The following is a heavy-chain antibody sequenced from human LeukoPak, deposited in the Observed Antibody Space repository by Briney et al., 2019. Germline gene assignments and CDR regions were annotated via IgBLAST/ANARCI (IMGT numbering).Heavy chain of an antibody. V-gene: IGHV4-61*05. J-gene: IGHJ3*02. D-gene: IGHD1-26*01. CDR1: GVSISSSSYY. Sequence: SETLSLTCTVSGVSISSSSYYWGWIRQPPGKGLEWIGYIYYSGSTSYNPFLKSRVTISVDTSKKQFSLKLSSVTAADTAFYYCARYIVSYPHDAFDIWGQGTMVTVSS. CDR3: ARYIVSYPHDAFDI. CDR2: IYYSGST.